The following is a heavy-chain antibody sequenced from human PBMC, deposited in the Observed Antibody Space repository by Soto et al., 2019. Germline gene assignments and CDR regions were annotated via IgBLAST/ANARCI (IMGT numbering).Heavy chain of an antibody. D-gene: IGHD4-17*01. V-gene: IGHV4-39*02. CDR3: ASRQTVTKNYFDY. Sequence: SETLSLTCSVSGGSTSSSNYYWGWIRQPPGKGLEWIASIYDDGSTYYNPSLRSRATISVDTSKYDVSLKLTSVAAADTAVYYCASRQTVTKNYFDYWGQGTLVTVSS. CDR1: GGSTSSSNYY. J-gene: IGHJ4*02. CDR2: IYDDGST.